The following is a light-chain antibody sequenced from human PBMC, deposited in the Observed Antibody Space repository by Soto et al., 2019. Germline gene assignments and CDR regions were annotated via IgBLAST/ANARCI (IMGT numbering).Light chain of an antibody. CDR1: QSVYSY. CDR2: GAS. Sequence: EIVMTQSPATLSMSPGERATLSCRASQSVYSYLAWYQQKPGQAPRLLIYGASTRATDIPARFSGSGFGTDFTLTISSLQSEDFAVYYCQKYNDWPLTFGGGTKVEI. CDR3: QKYNDWPLT. J-gene: IGKJ4*01. V-gene: IGKV3-15*01.